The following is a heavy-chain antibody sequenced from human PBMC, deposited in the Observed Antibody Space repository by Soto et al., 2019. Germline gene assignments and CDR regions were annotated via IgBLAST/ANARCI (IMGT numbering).Heavy chain of an antibody. V-gene: IGHV3-74*01. D-gene: IGHD5-18*01. CDR3: AKREGNTYGLFH. CDR1: GFSFSNYW. CDR2: IKTDGSST. Sequence: EVQLVESGGGLVQPGGSLRLSCAASGFSFSNYWLHWGHHAPGKRLVWVSRIKTDGSSTDYASSVKGRFTISRDNAKNTLYLQLNSLPAEDTAVYYCAKREGNTYGLFHWGQGTRVTVSS. J-gene: IGHJ4*02.